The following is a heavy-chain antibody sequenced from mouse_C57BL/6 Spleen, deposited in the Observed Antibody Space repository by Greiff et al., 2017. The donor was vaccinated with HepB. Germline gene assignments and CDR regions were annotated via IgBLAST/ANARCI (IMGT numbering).Heavy chain of an antibody. CDR2: IDPNSGGT. V-gene: IGHV1-72*01. Sequence: QVQLKQPGAELVKPGASVKLSCKASGYTFTSYWMHWVKQRPGRGLEWIGRIDPNSGGTKYNEKFKSKATLTVDKPSSTAYMQLSSLTSEDSAVYYCARAPTAQANYYFDYWGQGTTRTVSS. CDR3: ARAPTAQANYYFDY. CDR1: GYTFTSYW. J-gene: IGHJ2*01. D-gene: IGHD3-2*02.